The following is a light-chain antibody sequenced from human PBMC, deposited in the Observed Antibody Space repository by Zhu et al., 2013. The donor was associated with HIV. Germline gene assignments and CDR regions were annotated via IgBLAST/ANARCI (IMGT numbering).Light chain of an antibody. V-gene: IGKV3-20*01. CDR2: GAS. Sequence: EIVLTQSPDTLSLSPGDRAALSCRASQSISSRYLAWYQQKPDQAPRLLIYGASSRATGIPDRFSGSGSGTEFTLTISRLEPEDFGVYYCQHYDSSTPLFTFGPGTKVDVK. J-gene: IGKJ3*01. CDR3: QHYDSSTPLFT. CDR1: QSISSRY.